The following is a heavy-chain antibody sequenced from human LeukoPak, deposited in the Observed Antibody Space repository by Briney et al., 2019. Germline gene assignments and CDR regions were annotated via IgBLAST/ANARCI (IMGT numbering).Heavy chain of an antibody. D-gene: IGHD3-9*01. V-gene: IGHV1-18*01. J-gene: IGHJ4*02. CDR3: ARDYDILTGYYMGLPSDY. CDR1: GYTFTSYG. Sequence: ASVKVSCKASGYTFTSYGISWVRQAPGQGLEWMGWISAYNGNTNYAQKLQGRVTMTTDTSTSTAYMELRSLRSDDTAVYYCARDYDILTGYYMGLPSDYWGQGTLVTVSS. CDR2: ISAYNGNT.